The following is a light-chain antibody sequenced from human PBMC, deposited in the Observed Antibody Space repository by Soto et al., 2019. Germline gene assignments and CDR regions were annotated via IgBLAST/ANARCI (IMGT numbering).Light chain of an antibody. CDR1: QAVPNN. V-gene: IGKV1-9*01. CDR2: EES. J-gene: IGKJ4*01. Sequence: DIQMTQSPSTLSASVGDRVTITCRASQAVPNNMAWYQQKPGKPPKLLIYEESTLHSGVPSRFSGRKSGTQFTLTIDSLQPGDFATYYCQRKLTFGGGTKVDIK. CDR3: QRKLT.